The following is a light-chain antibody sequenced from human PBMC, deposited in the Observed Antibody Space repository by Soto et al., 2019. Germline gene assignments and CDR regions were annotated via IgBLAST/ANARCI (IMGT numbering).Light chain of an antibody. Sequence: SYELTHPPSVSVAPGQTARITCGGNNIGSKRVHWYQQKPGQAPVLVVHDDSDRPSGIPERLSGSNSGNTATLSISRVEAGDEADYYCQVWDSSSDHRVFGGGTKLTVL. CDR2: DDS. CDR3: QVWDSSSDHRV. CDR1: NIGSKR. V-gene: IGLV3-21*02. J-gene: IGLJ3*02.